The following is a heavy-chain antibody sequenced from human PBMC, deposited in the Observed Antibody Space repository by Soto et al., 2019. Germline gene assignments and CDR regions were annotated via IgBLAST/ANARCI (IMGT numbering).Heavy chain of an antibody. CDR2: IYYTGST. Sequence: PSETLSLTCTVSDGSISSYYWSWIRQPPGKGLEWIAYIYYTGSTNYNPSLKSRVTLSADTSKNQFSLKLISVTAAVTAMYYCARVDSSGSYFDYWGQGTLVTVSS. CDR3: ARVDSSGSYFDY. CDR1: DGSISSYY. J-gene: IGHJ4*02. V-gene: IGHV4-59*01. D-gene: IGHD3-22*01.